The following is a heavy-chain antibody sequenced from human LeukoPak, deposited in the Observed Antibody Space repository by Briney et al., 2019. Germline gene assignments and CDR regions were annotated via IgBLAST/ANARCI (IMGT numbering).Heavy chain of an antibody. CDR3: GRGRGYSGYIDH. CDR2: IGTTGDT. D-gene: IGHD5-12*01. CDR1: GITFSDYD. Sequence: GGSLRLSCAASGITFSDYDMYWVRQPTGKSLEWVSTIGTTGDTFYPGSVKGRFTVSRDNAGNSLYLEVDNVRVGDTAVYYCGRGRGYSGYIDHWGQGTLVTVSS. J-gene: IGHJ4*02. V-gene: IGHV3-13*01.